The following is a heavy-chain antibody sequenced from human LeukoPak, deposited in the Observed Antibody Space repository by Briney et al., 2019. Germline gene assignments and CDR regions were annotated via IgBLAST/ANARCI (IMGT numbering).Heavy chain of an antibody. CDR1: AYTFTGYY. Sequence: ASVTVTCKASAYTFTGYYMHWVRQAPGQGLEWMGWINPNSGGTNYAQKFQGRVTMTRDTSISTAYMELSRLRSDDTAVYYCARGGITMVRGVIISPPDDYWGQGTLVTVSS. CDR3: ARGGITMVRGVIISPPDDY. J-gene: IGHJ4*02. D-gene: IGHD3-10*01. V-gene: IGHV1-2*02. CDR2: INPNSGGT.